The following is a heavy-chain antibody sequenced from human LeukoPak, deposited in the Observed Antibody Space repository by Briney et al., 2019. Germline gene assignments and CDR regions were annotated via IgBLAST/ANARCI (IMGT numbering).Heavy chain of an antibody. Sequence: ESGPTLVKPTQTLTLTCTFSGFSLSASGVGVAWIRQPPGQALGWLALIYWDDYKRYSPSLKSRLTITKDTSKNQVVLTMTNMDPVDTATYYCAHRADSPGWYSIDYWGQGTLVTVSS. CDR2: IYWDDYK. D-gene: IGHD6-19*01. V-gene: IGHV2-5*02. J-gene: IGHJ4*02. CDR1: GFSLSASGVG. CDR3: AHRADSPGWYSIDY.